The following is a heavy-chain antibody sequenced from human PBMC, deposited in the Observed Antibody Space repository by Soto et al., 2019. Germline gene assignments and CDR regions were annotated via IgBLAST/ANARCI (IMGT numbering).Heavy chain of an antibody. V-gene: IGHV3-30-3*01. D-gene: IGHD3-3*01. Sequence: LRLSCAASGFTFSSYVMHWVRQAPGKGLEWVTVISNDGSDKYYADSVKGRFTISRDNSKNTLYLQMNSLRTEDTAVYYCAKESLPSYYDFWSGYAGYYYYGMDVWGQGTTVTVSS. CDR2: ISNDGSDK. J-gene: IGHJ6*02. CDR3: AKESLPSYYDFWSGYAGYYYYGMDV. CDR1: GFTFSSYV.